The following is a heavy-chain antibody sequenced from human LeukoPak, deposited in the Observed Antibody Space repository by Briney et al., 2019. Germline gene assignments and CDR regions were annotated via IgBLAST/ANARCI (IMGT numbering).Heavy chain of an antibody. CDR1: GGSISSSSYY. J-gene: IGHJ4*02. CDR3: ARGSGSSYYFDY. Sequence: ASETLSLTCTVSGGSISSSSYYWGWIRQPPGKGLEWIGSIYYSGGTYYNPSLKSRVTISVDTSKNQFSLKLSSVTAEDTAVYYCARGSGSSYYFDYWGQGTLVTVSS. V-gene: IGHV4-39*07. D-gene: IGHD3-22*01. CDR2: IYYSGGT.